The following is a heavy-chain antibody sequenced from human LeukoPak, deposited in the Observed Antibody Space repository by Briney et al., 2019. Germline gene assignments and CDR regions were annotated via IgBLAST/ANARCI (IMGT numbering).Heavy chain of an antibody. J-gene: IGHJ3*02. CDR2: ISAYNGNT. V-gene: IGHV1-18*01. Sequence: GASVKVSCKASGYSFTSYGISWVRQAPGQGLERMGWISAYNGNTNYAQKLQGRVTMTTDTSTSTAYMELRSLRSDDTAVYYCARVDPTTQVLDAFDIWGQGTMVTVSS. CDR3: ARVDPTTQVLDAFDI. CDR1: GYSFTSYG. D-gene: IGHD4-11*01.